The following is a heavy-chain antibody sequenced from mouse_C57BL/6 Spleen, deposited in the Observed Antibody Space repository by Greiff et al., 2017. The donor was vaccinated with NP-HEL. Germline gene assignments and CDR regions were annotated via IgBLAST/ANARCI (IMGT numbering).Heavy chain of an antibody. CDR3: ASGPYYGSSLYYAMDY. Sequence: VQLKESGPELVKPGASVKISCKASGYSFTDYNMNWVKQSNGKSLEWIGVINPNYGTTSYNQKFKGKATLTVDQSSSTAYMQLNSLTSEDSAVYYCASGPYYGSSLYYAMDYWGQGTSVTVSS. CDR1: GYSFTDYN. V-gene: IGHV1-39*01. CDR2: INPNYGTT. D-gene: IGHD1-1*01. J-gene: IGHJ4*01.